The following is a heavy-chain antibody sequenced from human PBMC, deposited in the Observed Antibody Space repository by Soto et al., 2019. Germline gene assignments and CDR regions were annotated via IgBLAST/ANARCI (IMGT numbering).Heavy chain of an antibody. J-gene: IGHJ4*02. D-gene: IGHD2-2*01. Sequence: QVHLVESGGGLVKPGGSLRLSCAASGFIFSDHYMSWIRQAPGKGRARISYINGRSDTMYYSEYAEGRVTISRDNAKNSFYLQMDNLRAEDTVVYYCVRVSYFDSRCYARRLTNATFEHWGQGILVTVSS. CDR1: GFIFSDHY. CDR3: VRVSYFDSRCYARRLTNATFEH. CDR2: INGRSDTM. V-gene: IGHV3-11*01.